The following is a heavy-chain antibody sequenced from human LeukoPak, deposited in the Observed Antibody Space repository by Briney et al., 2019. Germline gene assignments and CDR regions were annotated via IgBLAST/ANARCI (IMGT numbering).Heavy chain of an antibody. V-gene: IGHV3-23*01. D-gene: IGHD3-22*01. J-gene: IGHJ4*02. Sequence: GGSLRLSCAASGFTFSSYAMSWVRQAPGKGLEWVSVISGSGGSTYYADSVKGRFTISRDNSKNTLYLQMNSLRAEDTAVYYCAKDDSSGYYYAYFDYWGQGTLVTVSS. CDR1: GFTFSSYA. CDR3: AKDDSSGYYYAYFDY. CDR2: ISGSGGST.